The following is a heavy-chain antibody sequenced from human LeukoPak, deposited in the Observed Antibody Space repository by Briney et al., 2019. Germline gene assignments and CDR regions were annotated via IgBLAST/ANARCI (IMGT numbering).Heavy chain of an antibody. Sequence: SETLSLTCTVSGGSISSGGYSWSWIRQHPGKGLEWIGYIYYSGSTYYNPSLKSRVTISVDTSKNQFSLKLSSVTAADTAVYYCARDSRLWFGDYYYGMDVWGQGTTVTVSS. CDR2: IYYSGST. V-gene: IGHV4-31*03. J-gene: IGHJ6*02. D-gene: IGHD3-10*01. CDR3: ARDSRLWFGDYYYGMDV. CDR1: GGSISSGGYS.